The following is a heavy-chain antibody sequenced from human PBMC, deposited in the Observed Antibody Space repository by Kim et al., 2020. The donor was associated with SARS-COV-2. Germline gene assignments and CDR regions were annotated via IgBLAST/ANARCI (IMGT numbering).Heavy chain of an antibody. CDR3: AHGSGSYYNPLDY. D-gene: IGHD3-10*01. CDR1: GFTFSSYA. Sequence: GGSLRLSSAASGFTFSSYAMHWVRQAPGKGLEWVAVISYDGSNKYYVDSVKGRFTISRDNSKNTLYLQMNSLRAEDTAVYYCAHGSGSYYNPLDYWGQGTLVTVSS. V-gene: IGHV3-30*04. J-gene: IGHJ4*02. CDR2: ISYDGSNK.